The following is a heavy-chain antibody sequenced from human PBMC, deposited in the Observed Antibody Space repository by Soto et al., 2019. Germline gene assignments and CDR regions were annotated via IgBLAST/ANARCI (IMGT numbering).Heavy chain of an antibody. CDR3: ARERVRGVIRSSWFGNDY. CDR2: ISCDGSNK. D-gene: IGHD3-10*01. J-gene: IGHJ4*02. Sequence: GGSLRLSCAASGFTFSSYAMHWVRQAPGKGLEWVAVISCDGSNKYYADSVKGRFTISRDNSKNTLYLQMNSLRAEDTAVYYCARERVRGVIRSSWFGNDYWGQGTLVTVSS. CDR1: GFTFSSYA. V-gene: IGHV3-30-3*01.